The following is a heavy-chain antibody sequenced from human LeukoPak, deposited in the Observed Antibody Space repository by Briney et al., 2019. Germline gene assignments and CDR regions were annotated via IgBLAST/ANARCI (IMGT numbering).Heavy chain of an antibody. CDR2: IKHNGDEL. D-gene: IGHD3-16*01. CDR3: ARELRTFDS. V-gene: IGHV3-7*01. CDR1: GFTFSSYW. J-gene: IGHJ4*02. Sequence: GGSLRLSCAASGFTFSSYWMTWVRQAPGKGLEWVANIKHNGDELNYVDSVEDRFTISRDNAKYSLYLHMTSLRAEDTAVYYCARELRTFDSWGQGTLVTVSS.